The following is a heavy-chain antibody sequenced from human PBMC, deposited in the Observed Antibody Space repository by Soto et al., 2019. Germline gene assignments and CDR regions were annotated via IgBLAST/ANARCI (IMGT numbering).Heavy chain of an antibody. Sequence: GGSLRLSCAASGFTFSSYWMGWVRQAPGKGLEWVANIKQDGSEKYYVDSVKGRFTISRDNAKNSLYLQMNSLRAEDTAVYYCARSDLAARHLYYFDYWGQGTMVTVSS. V-gene: IGHV3-7*01. J-gene: IGHJ4*02. CDR1: GFTFSSYW. CDR3: ARSDLAARHLYYFDY. CDR2: IKQDGSEK. D-gene: IGHD6-6*01.